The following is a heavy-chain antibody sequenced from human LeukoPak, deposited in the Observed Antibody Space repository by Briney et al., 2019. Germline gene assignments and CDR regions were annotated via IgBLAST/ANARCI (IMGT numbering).Heavy chain of an antibody. D-gene: IGHD3-10*01. CDR2: IDQNGSEK. CDR3: VTGVYYFDY. CDR1: GFTFSSYW. V-gene: IGHV3-7*05. J-gene: IGHJ4*02. Sequence: GGSLRLSCVASGFTFSSYWMAWVRQAPGKGLEWAANIDQNGSEKYFVDSVKGRFTISRDNAKNSLYLQMNSLRAEDTAVYYCVTGVYYFDYWGQGTLVTVSS.